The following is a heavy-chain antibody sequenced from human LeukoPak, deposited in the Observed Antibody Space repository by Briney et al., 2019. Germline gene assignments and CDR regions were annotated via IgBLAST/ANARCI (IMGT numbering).Heavy chain of an antibody. CDR2: ITPDGSQK. CDR1: GFTFSTYW. Sequence: GGPLRLSCAASGFTFSTYWMSWVRQASGKGLEWVANITPDGSQKYFLDSVKGRFAISRDNAKNTVYLQMNSLRDEDTAVYYCVRDQTVFTILDYWGQGTLVTVSS. D-gene: IGHD4-17*01. CDR3: VRDQTVFTILDY. J-gene: IGHJ4*02. V-gene: IGHV3-7*01.